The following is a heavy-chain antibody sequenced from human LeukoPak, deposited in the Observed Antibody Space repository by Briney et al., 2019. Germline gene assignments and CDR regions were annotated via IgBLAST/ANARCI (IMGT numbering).Heavy chain of an antibody. V-gene: IGHV3-7*03. CDR1: GFTFSSYW. Sequence: GGSLRLSCAASGFTFSSYWMSWVRQASGKGLEWVANIKQLGSEKYYVDSVKGRFTISRDNAKNSLYLQMNSLRAEDTALYYCARDSPLGYCSGGSCFFDYWGQGTLVTVSS. J-gene: IGHJ4*02. CDR3: ARDSPLGYCSGGSCFFDY. D-gene: IGHD2-15*01. CDR2: IKQLGSEK.